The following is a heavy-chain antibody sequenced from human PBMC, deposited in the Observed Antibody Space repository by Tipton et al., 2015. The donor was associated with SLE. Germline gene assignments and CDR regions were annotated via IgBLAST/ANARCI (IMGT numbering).Heavy chain of an antibody. Sequence: QLVQSGPEVKKPGASVRVSCKAPGYTFTTYGISWVRQAPGQGLEWMGWISTYNGNTNYAQKLQGRVTMTSDTSTSTAYMELRSLRSDDTAIYYCARVRVDTAMGVFDFWGQGTLVTVSS. CDR1: GYTFTTYG. V-gene: IGHV1-18*01. CDR2: ISTYNGNT. J-gene: IGHJ4*02. CDR3: ARVRVDTAMGVFDF. D-gene: IGHD5-18*01.